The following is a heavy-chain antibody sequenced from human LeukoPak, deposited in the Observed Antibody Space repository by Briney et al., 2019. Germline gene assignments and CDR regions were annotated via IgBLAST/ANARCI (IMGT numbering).Heavy chain of an antibody. D-gene: IGHD3-22*01. J-gene: IGHJ4*02. CDR2: IYSGGST. Sequence: PGGSLRLSCAASGFTVSSNYMSWVRQAPGKGLEWVSVIYSGGSTYYADSVKGRFTISRDNSKNTLYLQMNSLRAEDTAVYYCARDDHYYDSSGYYSFDYWGQGTLVTVSS. V-gene: IGHV3-66*01. CDR1: GFTVSSNY. CDR3: ARDDHYYDSSGYYSFDY.